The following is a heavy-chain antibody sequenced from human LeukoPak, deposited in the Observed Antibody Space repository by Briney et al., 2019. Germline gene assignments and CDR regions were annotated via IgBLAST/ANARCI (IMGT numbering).Heavy chain of an antibody. CDR3: ARTHLGYCSSARCYLSWFDP. Sequence: SETLSLTCAVYGGSFSGYYWSWIRQPPGKGLEWIGEINHSGSTNYNPSLKSRVTISVDTSKNQFSLKLSSVTAADTAVYYCARTHLGYCSSARCYLSWFDPWGQGTLVTVSS. CDR2: INHSGST. V-gene: IGHV4-34*01. D-gene: IGHD2-2*01. J-gene: IGHJ5*02. CDR1: GGSFSGYY.